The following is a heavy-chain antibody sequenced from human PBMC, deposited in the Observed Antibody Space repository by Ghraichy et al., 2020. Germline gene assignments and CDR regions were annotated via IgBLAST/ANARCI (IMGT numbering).Heavy chain of an antibody. J-gene: IGHJ6*03. V-gene: IGHV4-59*01. CDR1: GGSISSYY. CDR3: ARAPSRTPTWYYYYYYMDV. D-gene: IGHD1-1*01. CDR2: IYYSGST. Sequence: SETLSLTCTVSGGSISSYYWSWIRQPPGKGLEWIGYIYYSGSTNYNPSLKSRVTISVDTSKNQFSLKLSSVTAADTAVYYCARAPSRTPTWYYYYYYMDVWGKGTTVTVSS.